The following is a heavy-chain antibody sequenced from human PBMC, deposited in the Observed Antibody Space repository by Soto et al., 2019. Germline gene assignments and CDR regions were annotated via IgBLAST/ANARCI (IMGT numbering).Heavy chain of an antibody. CDR2: ISGSGGST. CDR3: AKDLLSYYDFWSGYYTGFDY. V-gene: IGHV3-23*04. J-gene: IGHJ4*02. Sequence: VQLVESGGGLVQPGGSLRLSCAASGFTFSSYAMSWVRQAPGKGLEWVSAISGSGGSTYYADSVKGRFTISRDNSKNTLYLQMNSLRAEDTAVYYCAKDLLSYYDFWSGYYTGFDYWGQGTLVTVSS. D-gene: IGHD3-3*01. CDR1: GFTFSSYA.